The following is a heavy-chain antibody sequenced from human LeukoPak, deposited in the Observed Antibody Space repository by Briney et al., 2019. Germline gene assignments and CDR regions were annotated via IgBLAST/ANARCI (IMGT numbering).Heavy chain of an antibody. CDR3: ARIAVAERYAFDI. J-gene: IGHJ3*02. V-gene: IGHV4-39*01. D-gene: IGHD6-19*01. CDR1: GGSISSSSYY. Sequence: PSETLSLTCTVSGGSISSSSYYWGWIRQPPGKGLEWIGSIYYSGSTYYNPSLKSRVTISVDTSKNQFSLKLSSVTAADTAVYYCARIAVAERYAFDIWGQGTMATVSS. CDR2: IYYSGST.